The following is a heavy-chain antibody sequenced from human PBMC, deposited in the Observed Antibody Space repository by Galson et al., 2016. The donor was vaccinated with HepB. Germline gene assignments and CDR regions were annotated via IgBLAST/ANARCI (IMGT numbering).Heavy chain of an antibody. CDR2: ISGSGGGYTTT. CDR1: GFTFSSQA. D-gene: IGHD3-10*01. CDR3: AKSSGIWFGYFDS. J-gene: IGHJ4*02. V-gene: IGHV3-23*01. Sequence: SLRLSCAASGFTFSSQAMTWVRQAPGKGLESVSCISGSGGGYTTTWYADSVRGRFAITRDDSKNTVYLQMNSLRADDTAVYYCAKSSGIWFGYFDSWGRGTLVTASS.